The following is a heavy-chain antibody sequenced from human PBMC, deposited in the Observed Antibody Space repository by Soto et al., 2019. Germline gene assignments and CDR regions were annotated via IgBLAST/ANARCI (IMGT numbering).Heavy chain of an antibody. D-gene: IGHD6-19*01. J-gene: IGHJ4*02. CDR2: IYYDGST. CDR3: ATPREVRLAVVGFDY. V-gene: IGHV4-39*01. Sequence: QLQLQESGPGLVKPSETLSLTCFVSGGSVSSSSHDWGWIRQPPGKGLEWIASIYYDGSTTYNPSLKSRVTISADTSKNQFSLKLRSVTAADTAVYFCATPREVRLAVVGFDYWGQGILVAVSS. CDR1: GGSVSSSSHD.